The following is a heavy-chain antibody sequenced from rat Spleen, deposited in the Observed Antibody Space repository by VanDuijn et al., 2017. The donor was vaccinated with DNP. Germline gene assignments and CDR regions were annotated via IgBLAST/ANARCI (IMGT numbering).Heavy chain of an antibody. D-gene: IGHD1-11*01. V-gene: IGHV5-25*01. J-gene: IGHJ3*01. CDR2: ISTSGGST. CDR3: ARGEGAFAY. CDR1: GFTFSNYD. Sequence: EVQLVESGGGLVQPGRSLKLSCAASGFTFSNYDMAWVRQAPTKGLEWVASISTSGGSTYYRDSVKGRFTVSRDNAKSTLYLQMDSLRSEDTATYYCARGEGAFAYWGQGTLVTVSS.